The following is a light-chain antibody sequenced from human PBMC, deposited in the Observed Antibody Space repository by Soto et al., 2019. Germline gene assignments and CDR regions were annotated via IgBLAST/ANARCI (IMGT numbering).Light chain of an antibody. CDR2: GAS. V-gene: IGKV3-20*01. Sequence: EIVLTQSPGTLSLSPGERATLSCRASQSVSSNYLAWYQQKPGQAPRLLIYGASSRATGIPDRFSGSGSGTDFTLTLSRLETEDFAVYYCQQYGSSPRTFGQGTKVDIK. J-gene: IGKJ1*01. CDR1: QSVSSNY. CDR3: QQYGSSPRT.